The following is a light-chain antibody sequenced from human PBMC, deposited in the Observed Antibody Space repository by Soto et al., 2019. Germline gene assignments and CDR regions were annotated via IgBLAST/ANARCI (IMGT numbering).Light chain of an antibody. J-gene: IGLJ1*01. CDR2: EVN. V-gene: IGLV2-14*01. CDR1: SSDVGGYSY. Sequence: QSALTQPASVSGSPGQSITISCTGTSSDVGGYSYVSWYQQHPGKAPKLMIYEVNNRPSGVSNRFSGSKSGNTASLTISGLQAEDEADYYCSSYTYSRTLYVFGTGTKVTVL. CDR3: SSYTYSRTLYV.